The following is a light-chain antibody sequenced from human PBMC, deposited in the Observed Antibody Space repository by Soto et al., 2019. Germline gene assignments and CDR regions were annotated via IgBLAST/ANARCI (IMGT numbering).Light chain of an antibody. V-gene: IGLV2-14*01. CDR2: EVS. CDR3: SSYTSRSTPFV. J-gene: IGLJ1*01. CDR1: SSDVGGYDY. Sequence: QSALTQPASVSGSPGQSITISCTGTSSDVGGYDYVSWYQHHPGKPPKLMIYEVSNRPSGVSNRFSGSKSGNTASLTVSGLQAEDEADYYCSSYTSRSTPFVFGAGTKLTVL.